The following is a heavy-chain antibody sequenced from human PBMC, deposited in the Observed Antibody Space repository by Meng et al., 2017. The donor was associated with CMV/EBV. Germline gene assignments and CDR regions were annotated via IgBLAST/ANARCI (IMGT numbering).Heavy chain of an antibody. CDR3: ARDSYCGGDCYSDY. CDR2: IYSGGST. J-gene: IGHJ4*02. Sequence: GESLKISCAASGFTVSSNYMSWVRQAPGKGLEWVSVIYSGGSTYYADSVKGRFTISRDNSKNTPYLQMNSLRAEDTAVYYCARDSYCGGDCYSDYWGQGTLVTVSS. D-gene: IGHD2-21*01. V-gene: IGHV3-66*02. CDR1: GFTVSSNY.